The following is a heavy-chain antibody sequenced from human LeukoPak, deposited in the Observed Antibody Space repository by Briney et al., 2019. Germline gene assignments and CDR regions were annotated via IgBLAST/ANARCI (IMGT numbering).Heavy chain of an antibody. J-gene: IGHJ5*02. CDR1: GGSFSGYY. V-gene: IGHV4-34*01. CDR3: ARLTYSYYYDSSGYGDWFDP. CDR2: INHSGST. Sequence: PSETLSLTCAVYGGSFSGYYWSWIRQPPGKGLEWIGEINHSGSTNYNPSLKSRVTISVDTSKNQFSLKLSSVTAADTAVYYCARLTYSYYYDSSGYGDWFDPWGQGTLVTVSS. D-gene: IGHD3-22*01.